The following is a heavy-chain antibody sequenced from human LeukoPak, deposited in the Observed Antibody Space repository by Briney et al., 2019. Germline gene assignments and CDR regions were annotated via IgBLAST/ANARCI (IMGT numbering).Heavy chain of an antibody. CDR2: INPNSGGT. D-gene: IGHD5-12*01. J-gene: IGHJ4*02. CDR3: ARGGYSGYDNDY. V-gene: IGHV1-2*02. Sequence: SAKVSCKASGYTFTGYYMHWVRQAPGQGLDWMGWINPNSGGTNFAQKFQGRVTMTRDASISTAYMELSRLRSDDTAVYYCARGGYSGYDNDYWGQGTLVTVSS. CDR1: GYTFTGYY.